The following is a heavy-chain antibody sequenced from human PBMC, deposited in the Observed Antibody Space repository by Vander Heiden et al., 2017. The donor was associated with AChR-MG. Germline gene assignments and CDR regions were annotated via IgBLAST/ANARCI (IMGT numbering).Heavy chain of an antibody. J-gene: IGHJ6*02. CDR2: SKSKTDGVTT. D-gene: IGHD3-22*01. Sequence: EVQLVESGGGVVKPGGSLRLSCAVSGCSLVNAWISWVRQGPGKGLGWVGRSKSKTDGVTTDYAEPVKGRFTISRDDSKNTLYLQINILKTEDTAVYYCSTEWLVGMDVWGQGTTVTVSS. CDR1: GCSLVNAW. CDR3: STEWLVGMDV. V-gene: IGHV3-15*01.